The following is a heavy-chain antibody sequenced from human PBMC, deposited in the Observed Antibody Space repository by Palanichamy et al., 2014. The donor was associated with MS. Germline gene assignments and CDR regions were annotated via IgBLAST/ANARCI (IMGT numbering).Heavy chain of an antibody. Sequence: QEQLVESGGGVVQPGGSLRISCRASGFTGSGFTFSTYGMHWVRQAPGKGLEWVGAIWFDGSDQFYSESVKGRFTISRDNSKNTLYLQMNSLRAEDTAAYFCASGSGNYLLGIEWYFDYWGQGTLVTVSS. J-gene: IGHJ4*02. V-gene: IGHV3-33*01. CDR2: IWFDGSDQ. D-gene: IGHD3-16*01. CDR3: ASGSGNYLLGIEWYFDY. CDR1: GFTFSTYG.